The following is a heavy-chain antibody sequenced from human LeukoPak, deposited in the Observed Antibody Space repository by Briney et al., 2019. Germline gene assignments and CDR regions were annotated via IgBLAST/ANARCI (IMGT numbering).Heavy chain of an antibody. D-gene: IGHD3-9*01. CDR1: GGSISSYY. V-gene: IGHV4-59*01. CDR2: IYYSGST. Sequence: SETLSLTCTVSGGSISSYYWSWIRQPPGKGLEWIGYIYYSGSTNYNPSLKSRVTISVDTSKNQFSLKLSSVTAADTAVYYYARWVPRYFDHWDAFDIWGQGTMVTVSS. J-gene: IGHJ3*02. CDR3: ARWVPRYFDHWDAFDI.